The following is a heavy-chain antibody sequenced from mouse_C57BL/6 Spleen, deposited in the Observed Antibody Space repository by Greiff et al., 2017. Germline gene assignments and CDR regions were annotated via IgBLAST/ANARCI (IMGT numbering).Heavy chain of an antibody. D-gene: IGHD3-2*02. CDR1: GYTFTSYW. Sequence: QVQLQQPGAELVRPGSSVKLSCKASGYTFTSYWMDWVKQRPGQGLEWIGNIYPSDSETHYNQKFKDKATLTVDKSSSTAYMQLSSLTSEDSAVYYCARKGRDSSGYVLSWFAYWGQGTLVTVSA. J-gene: IGHJ3*01. CDR2: IYPSDSET. CDR3: ARKGRDSSGYVLSWFAY. V-gene: IGHV1-61*01.